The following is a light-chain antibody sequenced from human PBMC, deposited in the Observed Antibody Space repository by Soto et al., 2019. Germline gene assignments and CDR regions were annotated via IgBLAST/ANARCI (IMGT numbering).Light chain of an antibody. CDR3: QQYGSSPRT. CDR1: QSISNW. CDR2: KAS. J-gene: IGKJ1*01. V-gene: IGKV1-5*03. Sequence: DIPITQSPSTLAASVGDRVTLAFRASQSISNWLAWYQQRPGKAPKLLIYKASNLESGVPSRFSGSGSGTEFTLTISRLEPEDFAVYYCQQYGSSPRTFGQGTKVDI.